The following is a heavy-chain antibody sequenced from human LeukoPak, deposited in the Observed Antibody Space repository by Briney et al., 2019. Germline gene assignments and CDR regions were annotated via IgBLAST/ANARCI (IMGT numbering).Heavy chain of an antibody. CDR3: AKDRWLLNAFDI. CDR1: GFTFSSYA. CDR2: ISGSGGST. Sequence: GGSLRLSCAASGFTFSSYAMSWARQAPGKGLEWVSAISGSGGSTYYADSVKGRFTISRDNSKNTLYLQMNSLRAEDTAVYYCAKDRWLLNAFDIWGQGTMVTVSS. D-gene: IGHD5-12*01. V-gene: IGHV3-23*01. J-gene: IGHJ3*02.